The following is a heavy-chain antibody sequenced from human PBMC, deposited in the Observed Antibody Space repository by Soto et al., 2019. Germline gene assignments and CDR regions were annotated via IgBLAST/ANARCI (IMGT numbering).Heavy chain of an antibody. CDR3: AKGTGQWLDGRYFQH. Sequence: PSETLSLTCTVSDGSINSSSYYWGWIRQPAGKGLEWIGSIYYSGSTCYNPSLKSRATISRDNAKNSLYLQMNSLRAEDTALYYCAKGTGQWLDGRYFQHWGQGTLVTVSS. CDR1: DGSINSSSYY. CDR2: IYYSGST. D-gene: IGHD6-19*01. J-gene: IGHJ1*01. V-gene: IGHV4-39*02.